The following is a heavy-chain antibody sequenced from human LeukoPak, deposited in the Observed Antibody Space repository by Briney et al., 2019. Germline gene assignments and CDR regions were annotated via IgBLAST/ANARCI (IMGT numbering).Heavy chain of an antibody. V-gene: IGHV4-4*07. CDR1: GDSISSSY. CDR3: ARLDCSSTSCYGGAFDI. Sequence: SETLSLTCTVSGDSISSSYWGWIRQPAGKGLEWIGRIHTSGSTYYSPSLKSRVTMSVDTSTNQFSLKLSSVTAADTAVYYCARLDCSSTSCYGGAFDIWGQGTMVTVSS. D-gene: IGHD2-2*01. CDR2: IHTSGST. J-gene: IGHJ3*02.